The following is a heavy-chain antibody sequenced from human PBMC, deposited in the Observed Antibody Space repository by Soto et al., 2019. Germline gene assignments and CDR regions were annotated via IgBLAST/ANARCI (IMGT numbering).Heavy chain of an antibody. D-gene: IGHD1-26*01. CDR1: GYTFTSYY. V-gene: IGHV1-46*01. Sequence: QVQLVQSGAEVKKPGASVKVSCKASGYTFTSYYMHWVRQAPGQGLEWMGIINPSGGSTSYAQKLQGRVTMTRDTSTSTVYRELSSLRSEDTAVYYCARDEGGPHRYFDLWGRGTLVTVSS. CDR2: INPSGGST. CDR3: ARDEGGPHRYFDL. J-gene: IGHJ2*01.